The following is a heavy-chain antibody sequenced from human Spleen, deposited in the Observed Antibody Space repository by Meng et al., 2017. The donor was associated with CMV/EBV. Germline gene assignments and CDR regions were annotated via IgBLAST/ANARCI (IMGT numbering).Heavy chain of an antibody. CDR1: GYAFNKYY. D-gene: IGHD7-27*01. J-gene: IGHJ5*02. CDR3: AITLRNWGNWFDP. CDR2: INPGGDST. Sequence: CKAYGYAFNKYYFHWVRQAPGQGLEWMGIINPGGDSTNYAQSFQGRVTMTRDTSTSTVYMELSGLRSADTAIYYCAITLRNWGNWFDPWGQGSLVTVSS. V-gene: IGHV1-46*02.